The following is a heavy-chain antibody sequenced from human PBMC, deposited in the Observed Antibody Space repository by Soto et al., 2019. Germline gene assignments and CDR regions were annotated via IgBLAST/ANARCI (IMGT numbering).Heavy chain of an antibody. J-gene: IGHJ4*02. D-gene: IGHD7-27*01. V-gene: IGHV1-8*01. CDR1: GYTFTSYV. Sequence: QVQLVQSGAEVKKPGASVKVFCKASGYTFTSYVIYWVRQATGQGLEWMGWMNPNSGNTGYAQKCQCRVTMTRNTSISTAYMELSILRSEDTAVYYWATVILGIRDQDYWGQGTLVTVSS. CDR3: ATVILGIRDQDY. CDR2: MNPNSGNT.